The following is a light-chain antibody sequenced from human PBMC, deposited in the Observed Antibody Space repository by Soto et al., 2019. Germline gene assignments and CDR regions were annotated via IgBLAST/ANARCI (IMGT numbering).Light chain of an antibody. J-gene: IGKJ1*01. CDR2: VAS. CDR1: QSISSSN. CDR3: QQYGTSPVLERWS. Sequence: EIVLTQSPGTLSLSPGERATLSCRASQSISSSNLAWYQQKPGRAPRLLIYVASSRATGIPARFSGYGSGTDFTRTISTLELEDCAVYYSQQYGTSPVLERWSFGEGTKVEV. V-gene: IGKV3-20*01.